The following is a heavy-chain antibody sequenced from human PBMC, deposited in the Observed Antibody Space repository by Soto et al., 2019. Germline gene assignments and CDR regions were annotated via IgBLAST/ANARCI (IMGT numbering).Heavy chain of an antibody. V-gene: IGHV1-69*01. CDR2: IIPIFGTA. CDR3: ARVLQMSNWYCDL. D-gene: IGHD3-3*01. Sequence: QVQLVQSGAEVKKPGSSVKVSCKASGGTFSSYASSWVRQAPGQGLGWMGGIIPIFGTANYAQKFQGRVTITADEYTSTAYMELSSLRSDDTDVYYCARVLQMSNWYCDLWGRGTLVAVAS. J-gene: IGHJ2*01. CDR1: GGTFSSYA.